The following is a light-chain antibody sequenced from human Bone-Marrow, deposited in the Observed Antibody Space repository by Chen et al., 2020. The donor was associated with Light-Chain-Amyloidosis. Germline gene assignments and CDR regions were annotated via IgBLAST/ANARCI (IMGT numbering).Light chain of an antibody. J-gene: IGLJ3*02. CDR1: NIGSTS. Sequence: SYVLTQPSSVSVAPGQTATIACGGNNIGSTSVHWYQQTPGQAPLLVVYDDSDRPSGIPERLSGSNSGNTATLTSSRVEAGEEADYYGQVCDRRSDRPVFGGGTKLTVL. CDR3: QVCDRRSDRPV. V-gene: IGLV3-21*02. CDR2: DDS.